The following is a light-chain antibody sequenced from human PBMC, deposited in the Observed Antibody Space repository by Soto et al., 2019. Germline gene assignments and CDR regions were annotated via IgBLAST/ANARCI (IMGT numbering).Light chain of an antibody. J-gene: IGKJ5*01. V-gene: IGKV3-11*01. Sequence: EILLTQYPATLSLSPGERATLSCRASQSVSINLAWYQQKPGQAPRLLIYDASNRPTGIPARFTGSGSGTDFNLTISSLETEDFAVYYCQQRSSWHTITFGGGTRLEIK. CDR3: QQRSSWHTIT. CDR1: QSVSIN. CDR2: DAS.